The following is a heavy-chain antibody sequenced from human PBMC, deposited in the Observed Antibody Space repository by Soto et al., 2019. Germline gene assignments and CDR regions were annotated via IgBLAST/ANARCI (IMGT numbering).Heavy chain of an antibody. Sequence: QVQLVQSGAEVKRPGASVNVSCKASGYTFTNYHMHWVRQVPGQGLEWMGIINPTSGTTSYAQQFQSRVAMTRKPSTTTDHMGLKRLRAGDTAVYYGATVGTVMFTGVQYCFDYWGQGTLITVSS. V-gene: IGHV1-46*01. J-gene: IGHJ4*02. CDR1: GYTFTNYH. D-gene: IGHD3-16*01. CDR2: INPTSGTT. CDR3: ATVGTVMFTGVQYCFDY.